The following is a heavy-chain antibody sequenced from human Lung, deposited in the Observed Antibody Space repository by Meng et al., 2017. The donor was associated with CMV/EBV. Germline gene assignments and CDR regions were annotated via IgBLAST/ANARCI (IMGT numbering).Heavy chain of an antibody. Sequence: QHTLKESGRTVVKPTQTLPRTGVFSGFSLSTSEVGWGWIRQPPGKALEWIAVIYWDDDKRYNPSLKSRLTITKDTSKNQVVLTMTNMDPVDTATYYCAHESSGTYFDYWGQGTLVTVSS. CDR1: GFSLSTSEVG. CDR2: IYWDDDK. J-gene: IGHJ4*02. D-gene: IGHD3-22*01. CDR3: AHESSGTYFDY. V-gene: IGHV2-5*02.